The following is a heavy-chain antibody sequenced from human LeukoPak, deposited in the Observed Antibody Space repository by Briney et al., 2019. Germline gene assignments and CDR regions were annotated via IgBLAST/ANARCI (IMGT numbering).Heavy chain of an antibody. Sequence: PSETLSLTCTVSGGSISSSGYSWGWIRQPPGKGLEWIGNTNYSGSTYYNPSLNSRVTIFVDTSKNQFSLKVTSVTAADTAVYFCARRVTGDLRRFDYWGQGTLVTVSS. CDR2: TNYSGST. D-gene: IGHD7-27*01. J-gene: IGHJ4*02. CDR3: ARRVTGDLRRFDY. CDR1: GGSISSSGYS. V-gene: IGHV4-39*01.